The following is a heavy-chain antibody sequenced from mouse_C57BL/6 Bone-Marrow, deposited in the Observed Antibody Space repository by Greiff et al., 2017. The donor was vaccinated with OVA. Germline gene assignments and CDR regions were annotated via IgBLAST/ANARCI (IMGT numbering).Heavy chain of an antibody. CDR3: TRKRCSFITTVVAYYFDY. CDR2: IDPETGGT. V-gene: IGHV1-15*01. J-gene: IGHJ2*01. Sequence: QVQLQQSGAELVRPGASVTLSCKASGYTFTDYEMHWVKQTPVHGLEWIGAIDPETGGTAYNQKFKGKAILTADKSSSTAYMGLRSLTSEDSAVYYCTRKRCSFITTVVAYYFDYWGQGTTLTVSS. CDR1: GYTFTDYE. D-gene: IGHD1-1*01.